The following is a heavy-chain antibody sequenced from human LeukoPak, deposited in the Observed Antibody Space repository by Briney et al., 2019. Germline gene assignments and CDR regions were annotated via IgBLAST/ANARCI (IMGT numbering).Heavy chain of an antibody. J-gene: IGHJ4*02. D-gene: IGHD5-12*01. V-gene: IGHV5-51*01. CDR2: IYPGDSDA. Sequence: GGSLKISCMGSGYSFTTYWIGWVRQMPGKGLEWMWAIYPGDSDARYSPTFQSPVTISVDKSITTAYPQWSSLKASDTAMYYRARYSSGSDTYYFDYWGQGTLVTVSS. CDR1: GYSFTTYW. CDR3: ARYSSGSDTYYFDY.